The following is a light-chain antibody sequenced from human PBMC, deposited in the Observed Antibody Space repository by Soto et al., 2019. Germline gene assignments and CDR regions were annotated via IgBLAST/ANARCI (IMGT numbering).Light chain of an antibody. CDR2: DAS. J-gene: IGKJ3*01. Sequence: EIVLAQSPATLSLSPGDRATLSCGASQSVSRSYLAWYRQKPGLAPRLIIYDASTRATGIPDRFSGSGSGTDFTLTISRLEPEDFAVYYCQHYGSSPFTFGPGTKVDIK. CDR3: QHYGSSPFT. CDR1: QSVSRSY. V-gene: IGKV3D-20*01.